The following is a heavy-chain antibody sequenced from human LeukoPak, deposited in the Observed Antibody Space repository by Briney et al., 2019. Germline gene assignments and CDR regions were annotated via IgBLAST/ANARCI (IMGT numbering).Heavy chain of an antibody. J-gene: IGHJ4*02. Sequence: SETLSLTCAVYGGSFSGYYWSWIRQPPGKGLEWIGEINHSGSTNYNPSLKSRVTISVDTSKNQFSLKLSSVTAADTAVYYCARGPPRYYYDSSGYPQFDYWGQGTLVTVSS. V-gene: IGHV4-34*01. D-gene: IGHD3-22*01. CDR1: GGSFSGYY. CDR2: INHSGST. CDR3: ARGPPRYYYDSSGYPQFDY.